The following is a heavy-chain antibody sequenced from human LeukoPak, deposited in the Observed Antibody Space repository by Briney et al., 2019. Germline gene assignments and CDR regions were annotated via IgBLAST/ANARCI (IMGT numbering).Heavy chain of an antibody. CDR1: GGSFSGYY. J-gene: IGHJ6*02. CDR2: INHSGST. V-gene: IGHV4-34*01. CDR3: ARRLDV. Sequence: SETLSLTCAVYGGSFSGYYWSWIRQPPGKGLEWIGEINHSGSTNYNPSLKSRVTISVDTSKNQFSLKLSSVTAADTAVYYCARRLDVWGQGTTVTVSS.